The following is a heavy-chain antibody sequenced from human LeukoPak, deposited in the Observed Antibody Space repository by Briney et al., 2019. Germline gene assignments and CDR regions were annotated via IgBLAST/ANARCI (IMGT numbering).Heavy chain of an antibody. V-gene: IGHV3-48*03. CDR3: ARVRSGLHMDV. CDR1: GFTFCSYE. Sequence: PGGSLRLSCAVSGFTFCSYEMNWVRQAPGKGLEWVSYISSRGTTIYYVDSVKGRFTISRDNAKNSLYLQMNSLKAEDTALYYCARVRSGLHMDVWGQGTTVTVSS. D-gene: IGHD2-15*01. J-gene: IGHJ6*02. CDR2: ISSRGTTI.